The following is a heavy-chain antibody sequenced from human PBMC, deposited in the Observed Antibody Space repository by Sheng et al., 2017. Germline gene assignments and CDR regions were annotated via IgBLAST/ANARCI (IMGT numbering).Heavy chain of an antibody. CDR2: ISSSGSTI. Sequence: EVQLVESGGGLVQPGGSLRLSCAASGFTFSSYEMNWVRQAPGKGLEWVSYISSSGSTIYYADSVKGRFTISRDNAKNSLYLQMNSLRAEDTAVYYCASEHRIVATIGWGQGTLVTVSS. V-gene: IGHV3-48*03. D-gene: IGHD5-12*01. CDR3: ASEHRIVATIG. CDR1: GFTFSSYE. J-gene: IGHJ4*02.